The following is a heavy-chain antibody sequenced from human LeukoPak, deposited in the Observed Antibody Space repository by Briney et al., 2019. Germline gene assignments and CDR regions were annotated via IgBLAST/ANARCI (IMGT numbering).Heavy chain of an antibody. CDR3: ARQYCSSTSCLYDY. Sequence: GGSLSLSCAACGFTFSSYSMNGVRQAPGKGLEGVLYISSSSISRYYAESVKGRFTISRDIAENSLYLQMNSLRAEDTAVYYCARQYCSSTSCLYDYWGQGTLVTVSS. D-gene: IGHD2-2*01. V-gene: IGHV3-48*01. CDR1: GFTFSSYS. CDR2: ISSSSISR. J-gene: IGHJ4*02.